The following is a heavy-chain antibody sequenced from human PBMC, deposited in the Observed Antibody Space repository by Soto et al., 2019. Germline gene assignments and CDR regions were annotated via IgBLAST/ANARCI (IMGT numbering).Heavy chain of an antibody. CDR3: ARLSSSGWPIEY. CDR2: TYYSGNT. D-gene: IGHD6-19*01. J-gene: IGHJ4*02. V-gene: IGHV4-31*03. Sequence: QVQLQESGPGLIKPSQTLTLTCTVSGGSINSGGYYWNWIRQHPGKGLEWIGYTYYSGNTYYNPSLNSRGTKSANTSKNQFSLKLSSVTDADTAVYYCARLSSSGWPIEYWGQGTLVTVSS. CDR1: GGSINSGGYY.